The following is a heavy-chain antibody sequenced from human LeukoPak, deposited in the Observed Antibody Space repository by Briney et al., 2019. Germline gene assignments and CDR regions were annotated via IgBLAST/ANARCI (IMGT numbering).Heavy chain of an antibody. CDR2: IIPIFGTA. D-gene: IGHD5-24*01. J-gene: IGHJ5*02. CDR1: GGTFSNYA. CDR3: ARGNSVRDEAWWFNP. Sequence: SVKVSCKASGGTFSNYAISWVRQAPGQGLEWMGGIIPIFGTANYAQKFQGRVTLTRDMSTSTDYLELSSLRSEDTAVYYCARGNSVRDEAWWFNPWGQGTLVTVSS. V-gene: IGHV1-69*05.